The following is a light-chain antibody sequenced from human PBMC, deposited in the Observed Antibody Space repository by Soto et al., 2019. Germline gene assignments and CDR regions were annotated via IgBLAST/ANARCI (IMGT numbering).Light chain of an antibody. Sequence: DIQLTQSPSFLSASVGDRVTITCRASQGISSYLAWYQQKPGKAPKLLIYAASTFQSGVPSRFSGSVSGTEFTLTISSLQPEDFATYYCQQLNSYPSITFGQGTRLEIK. CDR3: QQLNSYPSIT. V-gene: IGKV1-9*01. CDR1: QGISSY. J-gene: IGKJ5*01. CDR2: AAS.